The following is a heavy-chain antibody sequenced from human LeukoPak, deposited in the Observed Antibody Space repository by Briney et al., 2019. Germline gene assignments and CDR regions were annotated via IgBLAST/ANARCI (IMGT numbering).Heavy chain of an antibody. CDR2: MSFDGSQI. J-gene: IGHJ4*02. D-gene: IGHD4/OR15-4a*01. Sequence: GASLRLSCAASGFTFSSYAMHWVRQAPGKGLEGVAVMSFDGSQIYYADFVKGRFTISRDSSKSTLYLQMNSLRTEDTAVYYCAREEYDYALGAFDYWGQGTLVTVSS. CDR3: AREEYDYALGAFDY. CDR1: GFTFSSYA. V-gene: IGHV3-30*04.